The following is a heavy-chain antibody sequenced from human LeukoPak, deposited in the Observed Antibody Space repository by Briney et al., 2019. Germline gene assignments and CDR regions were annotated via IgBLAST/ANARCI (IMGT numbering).Heavy chain of an antibody. Sequence: GGSLRLSCAASGFTFCSYAMSWVREAPGPGLGWVSAISGSGGSTYCADSVKGRFTISRDNSKNTLYLQMDSLRAEDTAVYYCAKVGGVIAAAGNFDYWGQGTLVTVSS. CDR3: AKVGGVIAAAGNFDY. V-gene: IGHV3-23*01. CDR2: ISGSGGST. D-gene: IGHD6-13*01. CDR1: GFTFCSYA. J-gene: IGHJ4*02.